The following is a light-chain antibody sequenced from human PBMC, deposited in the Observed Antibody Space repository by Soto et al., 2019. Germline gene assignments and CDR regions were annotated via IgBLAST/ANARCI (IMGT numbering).Light chain of an antibody. CDR1: QSVSSSY. V-gene: IGKV3-20*01. CDR3: QQYGSSPLVT. CDR2: AAS. J-gene: IGKJ5*01. Sequence: EIVLTQSPGTLSLSPGERATLSCRASQSVSSSYLAWYQQKPGQPPRLLIYAASSRATGIPDRFSGSGSGTDFTLTISRREPEDFAVYYCQQYGSSPLVTFGQGTRLEIK.